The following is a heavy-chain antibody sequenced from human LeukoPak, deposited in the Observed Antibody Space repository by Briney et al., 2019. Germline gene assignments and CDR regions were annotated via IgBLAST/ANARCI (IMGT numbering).Heavy chain of an antibody. CDR1: GASLSSGSYY. J-gene: IGHJ4*02. CDR2: IYPSGST. V-gene: IGHV4-61*02. D-gene: IGHD3-22*01. CDR3: ARDRYYYDSTGYYFDY. Sequence: SQTLSLTCTVSGASLSSGSYYWSWIRQPAGKGLEWIGRIYPSGSTDYNPSLKSRVTISIDTSKNQFSLKLSSVAAADTAVYYCARDRYYYDSTGYYFDYWGQGTLVTVSS.